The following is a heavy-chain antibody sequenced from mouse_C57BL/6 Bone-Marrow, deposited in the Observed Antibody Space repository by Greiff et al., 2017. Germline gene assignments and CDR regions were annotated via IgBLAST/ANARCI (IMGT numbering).Heavy chain of an antibody. CDR1: CYTFTSYW. V-gene: IGHV1-72*01. CDR3: ALRGTYGSRYWFDY. D-gene: IGHD1-1*01. CDR2: IDPNSGGT. J-gene: IGHJ2*01. Sequence: QVQLQQPGAELVKPGASVKLSCKASCYTFTSYWMHWVKQRPGRGLEWIGRIDPNSGGTKYNEKFKSKATLTVDKPSSTAYMQLSILISEYSAVDYCALRGTYGSRYWFDYWGQGTTLTVSS.